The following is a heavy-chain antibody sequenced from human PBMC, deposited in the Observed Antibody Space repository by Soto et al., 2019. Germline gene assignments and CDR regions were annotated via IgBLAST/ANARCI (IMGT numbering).Heavy chain of an antibody. CDR2: IYYSGST. Sequence: SETLSLTCTVSGGSISSYYWSWIRQPPGKGLEWIGYIYYSGSTNYNPSLKSRVTISVDTSKNQFSLKLSSVTAADTAVYYCARFEGGYSYGSFDYWGQGTLVTVSS. J-gene: IGHJ4*02. CDR1: GGSISSYY. CDR3: ARFEGGYSYGSFDY. V-gene: IGHV4-59*01. D-gene: IGHD5-18*01.